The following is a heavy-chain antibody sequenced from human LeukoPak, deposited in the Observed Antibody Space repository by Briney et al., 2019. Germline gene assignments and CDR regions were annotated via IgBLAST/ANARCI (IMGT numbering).Heavy chain of an antibody. J-gene: IGHJ5*02. CDR2: TSGSGGST. V-gene: IGHV3-23*01. CDR1: GFTFSSYA. CDR3: AKDLLARRVGWFDP. D-gene: IGHD1-26*01. Sequence: GGSLRLSCAASGFTFSSYAMSWVRQAPGKGLEWVSATSGSGGSTYYADSVKGRFTISRDNSKNTLYLQMNSLRAEDTAVYYCAKDLLARRVGWFDPWGQGTLVTVSS.